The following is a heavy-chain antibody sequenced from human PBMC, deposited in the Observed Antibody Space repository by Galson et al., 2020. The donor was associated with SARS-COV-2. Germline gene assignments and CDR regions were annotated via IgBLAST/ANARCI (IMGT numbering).Heavy chain of an antibody. CDR1: GFTFNIYA. J-gene: IGHJ6*02. V-gene: IGHV3-23*01. CDR2: IDASGTRT. Sequence: GESLKISCAASGFTFNIYAMHWVRQAPGKGLEWVSAIDASGTRTYYADSVKGRFTMSRANSKNMLYLQMNNLRGEDTAVYYCAKDRNRVAGGSGYYYYGMDVWGQGTTVTVSS. CDR3: AKDRNRVAGGSGYYYYGMDV. D-gene: IGHD6-19*01.